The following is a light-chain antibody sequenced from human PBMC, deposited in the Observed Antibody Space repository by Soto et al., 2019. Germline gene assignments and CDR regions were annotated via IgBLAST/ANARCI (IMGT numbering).Light chain of an antibody. CDR2: SAS. CDR1: QDINYS. Sequence: DIQMTQSPSSVSASVGDRVTITCRASQDINYSLAWFQQKPGEAPRLLIYSASSLHSGVPSRFSGSGSGTDFTLTIHSLQPEDFATYFCQQGDSFPLTFGGGTKVEIK. J-gene: IGKJ4*01. CDR3: QQGDSFPLT. V-gene: IGKV1-12*01.